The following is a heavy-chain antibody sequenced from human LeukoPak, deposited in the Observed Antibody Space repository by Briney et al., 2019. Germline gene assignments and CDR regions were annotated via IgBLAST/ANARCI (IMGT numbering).Heavy chain of an antibody. Sequence: GGSLRLSCAASGFTFSSYGMHWVRQAPGKGLEWVSSISSSSSYIYYADSVKGRFTISRDNAKNSLYLQMNSLRAEDTAVYYCARSEGDYFDYWGQGTLVTVSS. J-gene: IGHJ4*02. CDR2: ISSSSSYI. V-gene: IGHV3-21*01. CDR3: ARSEGDYFDY. CDR1: GFTFSSYG.